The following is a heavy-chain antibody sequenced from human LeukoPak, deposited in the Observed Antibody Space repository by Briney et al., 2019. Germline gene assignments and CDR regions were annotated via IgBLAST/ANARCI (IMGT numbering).Heavy chain of an antibody. CDR1: GYTFTSYG. J-gene: IGHJ4*02. V-gene: IGHV1-18*01. Sequence: ASVKVSCKASGYTFTSYGISWVRQAPGQGLEWMGWISAYNGNTNYAQKLQGRVTMTTDTSTSTAYMELRSLRSEDTAVYYCAFEGKYYYDSSGYYGYFDYWGQGTLVTVSS. CDR2: ISAYNGNT. CDR3: AFEGKYYYDSSGYYGYFDY. D-gene: IGHD3-22*01.